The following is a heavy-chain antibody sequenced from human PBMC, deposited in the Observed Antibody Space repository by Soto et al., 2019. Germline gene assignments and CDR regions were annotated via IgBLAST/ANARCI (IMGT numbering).Heavy chain of an antibody. J-gene: IGHJ6*02. CDR3: ARDSSGYYGMDV. V-gene: IGHV2-5*02. D-gene: IGHD6-6*01. Sequence: QITLKESGPTLVKPTQTLTLTCTVSGFSLSTRGMGVGWIRQPPGKALEWLALIYWDDDKRYSPSLKSRLTLTKDTSKNQMVLTMTNVDPVDTGTYYCARDSSGYYGMDVWGQGTTVTVSS. CDR2: IYWDDDK. CDR1: GFSLSTRGMG.